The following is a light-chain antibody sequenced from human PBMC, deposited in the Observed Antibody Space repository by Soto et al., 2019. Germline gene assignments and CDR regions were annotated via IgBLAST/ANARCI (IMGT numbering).Light chain of an antibody. CDR2: AAS. CDR3: KKANSIKLT. V-gene: IGKV1-39*01. Sequence: DIQRTQSPSFLSASFGGSATLTCRASQSISNFLNWFQHKPGKDNKVIISAASTLQSRVQSSFSGSVSGTDFTLTISSMQTEELATYDCKKANSIKLTVGGGKQVAIK. CDR1: QSISNF. J-gene: IGKJ4*01.